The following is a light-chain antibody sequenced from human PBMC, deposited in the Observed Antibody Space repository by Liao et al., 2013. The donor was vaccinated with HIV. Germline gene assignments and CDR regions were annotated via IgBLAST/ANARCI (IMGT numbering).Light chain of an antibody. V-gene: IGLV3-27*01. Sequence: SYELTQPSSVSVFPGQAAKITCSGDVLAKKYARWLQQKPGQAPVVVIYRDTERPSGIPERFSGSNSANTATLTISRVEAGDEADYYCQVWDSSSDHRVFGGGTKLTVL. CDR2: RDT. J-gene: IGLJ3*02. CDR1: VLAKKY. CDR3: QVWDSSSDHRV.